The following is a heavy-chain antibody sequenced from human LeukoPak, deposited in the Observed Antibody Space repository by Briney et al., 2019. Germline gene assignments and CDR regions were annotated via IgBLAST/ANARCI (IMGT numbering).Heavy chain of an antibody. Sequence: SETLSLTCTVSGGSISSDCWSWIRQPPGKGLEWIVYICDTGSIKYNPSLESRATISVDTSKNQFSLKLTSVTAADTAIYYCARVPLQYNTATHFDSWGQGTLVTVSS. J-gene: IGHJ4*02. CDR1: GGSISSDC. CDR3: ARVPLQYNTATHFDS. D-gene: IGHD1-14*01. V-gene: IGHV4-59*01. CDR2: ICDTGSI.